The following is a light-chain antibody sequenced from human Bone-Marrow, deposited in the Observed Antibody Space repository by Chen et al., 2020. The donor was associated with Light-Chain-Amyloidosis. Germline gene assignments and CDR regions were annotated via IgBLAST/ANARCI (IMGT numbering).Light chain of an antibody. CDR3: SSYTITNTLV. Sequence: QSALTQPASVPGPPGQSLPLPCTGTSSDVGGDNHVSWYQQHPDKAPKLMIYEVTNRPSWVPDRFSGSKSDNTASLTISGLQTEDEADYFCSSYTITNTLVFGSGTRVTVL. J-gene: IGLJ1*01. CDR1: SSDVGGDNH. CDR2: EVT. V-gene: IGLV2-14*01.